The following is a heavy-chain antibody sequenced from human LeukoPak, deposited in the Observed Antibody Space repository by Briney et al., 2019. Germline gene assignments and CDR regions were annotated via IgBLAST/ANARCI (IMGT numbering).Heavy chain of an antibody. J-gene: IGHJ4*02. D-gene: IGHD5-18*01. CDR2: INSDGSST. V-gene: IGHV3-74*01. CDR3: AITYTSGYFDC. Sequence: GGSPRLSCAASGFTFSNYWMHWVRQAPGKGLVWVSRINSDGSSTAYADSVKGRFTMSRDNAKNTLYLQMNSPRAEDTAVYYCAITYTSGYFDCWGQGTLVTVSS. CDR1: GFTFSNYW.